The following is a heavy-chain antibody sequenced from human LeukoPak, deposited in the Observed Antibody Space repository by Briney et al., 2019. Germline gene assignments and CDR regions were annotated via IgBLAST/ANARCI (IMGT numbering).Heavy chain of an antibody. D-gene: IGHD3-16*01. CDR3: AKNLGRFDV. J-gene: IGHJ3*01. Sequence: RGSLRLSCAASGFTFNDFAMTWVRQAPGKGLEWVSSIGDAGTYYADSVMSSFTITRDNSKNMLNLQLNGLRAGDSAMYYCAKNLGRFDVRGQGTMVAVSS. CDR2: IGDAGT. V-gene: IGHV3-23*01. CDR1: GFTFNDFA.